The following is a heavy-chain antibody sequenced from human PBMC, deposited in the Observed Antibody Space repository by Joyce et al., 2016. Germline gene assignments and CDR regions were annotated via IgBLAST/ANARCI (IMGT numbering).Heavy chain of an antibody. Sequence: QVQLQQWGAGLLKPSDTLSLTCAVYGGSFSGYYYNWIRQPPGKGLELMGEINHSGSTNYNPALKGRVAISIDTSKNQFSLKLNSVTAADTAVYYCTKEGRALWFESWWGQGTLVTVSS. CDR2: INHSGST. CDR3: TKEGRALWFESW. D-gene: IGHD3-10*01. V-gene: IGHV4-34*01. CDR1: GGSFSGYY. J-gene: IGHJ4*02.